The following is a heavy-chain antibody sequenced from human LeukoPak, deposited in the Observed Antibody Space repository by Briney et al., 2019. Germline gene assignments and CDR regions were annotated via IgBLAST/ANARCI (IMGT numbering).Heavy chain of an antibody. J-gene: IGHJ3*01. CDR3: ARDFYQTHALDV. D-gene: IGHD3-16*02. V-gene: IGHV4-4*02. CDR2: IYHTGST. Sequence: PSETLSLTCAVSSASISSTNWWSWVRQPPGKGLEWIGEIYHTGSTKYNPSLESRVTISVDKSNNQFSVRLSSVTAADTAVYYCARDFYQTHALDVWGQGTLVTVSS. CDR1: SASISSTNW.